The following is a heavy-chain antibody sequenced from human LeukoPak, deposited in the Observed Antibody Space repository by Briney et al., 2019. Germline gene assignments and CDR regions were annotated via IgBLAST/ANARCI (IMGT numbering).Heavy chain of an antibody. CDR1: GGTFSSYA. D-gene: IGHD1-26*01. J-gene: IGHJ6*03. Sequence: SVKVSCKASGGTFSSYAISWVRQAPGQGLEWMGGIIPIFGTANYAQKFQGRVTITTDESTSTAYMELSSLRSEDTAVHYCAGFRARREYYYYYYMDVWGKGTTVTVSS. V-gene: IGHV1-69*05. CDR2: IIPIFGTA. CDR3: AGFRARREYYYYYYMDV.